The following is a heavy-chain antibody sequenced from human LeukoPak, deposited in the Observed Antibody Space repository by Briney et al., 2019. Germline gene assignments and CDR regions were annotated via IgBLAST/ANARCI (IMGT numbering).Heavy chain of an antibody. V-gene: IGHV1-69*05. CDR1: GFTFTGYY. CDR3: ALSSDIVVVPAAKGYYYYYMDV. CDR2: IIPISGTA. D-gene: IGHD2-2*01. J-gene: IGHJ6*03. Sequence: GRSLRLSCAASGFTFTGYYMHWVRQAPGQGLEWMGGIIPISGTANYAQKFQGRVTITTDESTSTAYMELSSLRPEDTAVYYCALSSDIVVVPAAKGYYYYYMDVWGKGTTVTVSS.